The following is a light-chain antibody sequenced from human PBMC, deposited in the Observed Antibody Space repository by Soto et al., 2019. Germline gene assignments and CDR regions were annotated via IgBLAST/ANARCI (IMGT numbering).Light chain of an antibody. CDR2: DNN. V-gene: IGLV1-51*01. CDR3: STWDSGLGAGV. J-gene: IGLJ3*02. Sequence: QSVLTQPPSMSAAPGQMVAISCSGTSSNIGDNSVYWYQHFPGTPPKVLIYDNNRPPSGIPDRFSSSMSGTSATLTSIGLEDGDEADYYCSTWDSGLGAGVFGGGTKLTVL. CDR1: SSNIGDNS.